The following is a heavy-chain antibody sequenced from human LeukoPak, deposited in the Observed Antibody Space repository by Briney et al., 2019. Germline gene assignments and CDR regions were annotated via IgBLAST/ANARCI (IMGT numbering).Heavy chain of an antibody. Sequence: GGSLRLSCTASGFPFSDYSMNWVRQAPGKGLEWISYIGISSGNTKYADSVKGRFTISADNAKNSLYLQMNSLRVEDTAVYYRAGDHNYAFDNWGQGTLVSVSS. CDR3: AGDHNYAFDN. D-gene: IGHD1-1*01. J-gene: IGHJ4*02. CDR2: IGISSGNT. V-gene: IGHV3-48*04. CDR1: GFPFSDYS.